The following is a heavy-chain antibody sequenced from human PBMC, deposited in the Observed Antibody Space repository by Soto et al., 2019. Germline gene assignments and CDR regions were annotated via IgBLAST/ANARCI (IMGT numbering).Heavy chain of an antibody. Sequence: ASVKVSCKASGYTFTSYGISWVRQAPGQGLEWMGWISAYNGNTNYAQKLQGRVTMTTDTSTSTAYMELSSLSSEDTAVYYCARIRTGVYGSGTTSSRFYYGMDVWGQGTAVTVSS. V-gene: IGHV1-18*01. CDR2: ISAYNGNT. CDR3: ARIRTGVYGSGTTSSRFYYGMDV. J-gene: IGHJ6*02. CDR1: GYTFTSYG. D-gene: IGHD3-10*01.